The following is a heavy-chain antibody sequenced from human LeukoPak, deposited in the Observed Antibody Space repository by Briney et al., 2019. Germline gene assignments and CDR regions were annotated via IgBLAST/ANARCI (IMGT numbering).Heavy chain of an antibody. Sequence: GGSLRLSCAASGFTFSGSAMPWVRQASGKGLEWVGRIRSKANSYATAYAASVKGRFTISRDDSKNTAYLQMNSLKTEDTAVYYCTRQGPAFSSSGYYYYGMDVWGQGTTVTVSS. CDR2: IRSKANSYAT. CDR1: GFTFSGSA. D-gene: IGHD6-6*01. CDR3: TRQGPAFSSSGYYYYGMDV. V-gene: IGHV3-73*01. J-gene: IGHJ6*02.